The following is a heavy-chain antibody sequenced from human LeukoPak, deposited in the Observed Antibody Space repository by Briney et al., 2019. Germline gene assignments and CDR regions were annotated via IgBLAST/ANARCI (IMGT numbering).Heavy chain of an antibody. CDR2: INPNSGGT. CDR1: GYTFTSYD. CDR3: ARVALLRLGELSPLGY. V-gene: IGHV1-2*02. Sequence: GASVKVSCKASGYTFTSYDINWVRQAPGQGLEWMGWINPNSGGTNYAQKFQGRVTMTRDTSISTAYMELSRLRSDDTAVYYCARVALLRLGELSPLGYWGQGTLVTVSS. D-gene: IGHD3-16*02. J-gene: IGHJ4*02.